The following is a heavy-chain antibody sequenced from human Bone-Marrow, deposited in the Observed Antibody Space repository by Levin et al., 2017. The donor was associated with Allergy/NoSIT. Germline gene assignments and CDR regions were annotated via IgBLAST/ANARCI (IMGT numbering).Heavy chain of an antibody. D-gene: IGHD2-2*01. CDR3: ARGSRYCSSTSCPIHYYYGMDV. CDR1: GYTFTSYD. V-gene: IGHV1-8*01. CDR2: MNPNSGNT. Sequence: GASVKVSCKASGYTFTSYDINWVRQATGQGLEWMGWMNPNSGNTGYAQKFQGRVTMTRNTSISTAYMELSSLRSEDTAVYYCARGSRYCSSTSCPIHYYYGMDVWGQGTTVTVSS. J-gene: IGHJ6*02.